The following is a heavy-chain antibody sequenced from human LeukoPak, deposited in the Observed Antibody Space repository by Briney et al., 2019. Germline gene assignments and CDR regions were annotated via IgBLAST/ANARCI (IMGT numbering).Heavy chain of an antibody. CDR2: INPNSGGT. J-gene: IGHJ6*02. CDR1: GYTFTGYY. D-gene: IGHD6-6*01. Sequence: EASVKVSCKASGYTFTGYYMHWVRQAPGQGLEWMGWINPNSGGTNYAQKFQGRVTMTRDTSISTAYMELSRLRSDDTAVYYCAGSIAARTYYGMDVWGQGTTVTVS. CDR3: AGSIAARTYYGMDV. V-gene: IGHV1-2*02.